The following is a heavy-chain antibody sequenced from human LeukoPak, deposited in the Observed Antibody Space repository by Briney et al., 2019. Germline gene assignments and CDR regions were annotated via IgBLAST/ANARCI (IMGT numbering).Heavy chain of an antibody. CDR1: GGTFSSYA. J-gene: IGHJ5*02. D-gene: IGHD3-10*01. CDR2: IIPIFGTA. CDR3: ARQHGSGSNWFDP. Sequence: ASVKVSCKASGGTFSSYAISWVRQAPGQGLEWMGGIIPIFGTANYAQKFQGRVTITADESTSTAYMELSSLRSEDTAVYYCARQHGSGSNWFDPWGQGTLDTVSS. V-gene: IGHV1-69*13.